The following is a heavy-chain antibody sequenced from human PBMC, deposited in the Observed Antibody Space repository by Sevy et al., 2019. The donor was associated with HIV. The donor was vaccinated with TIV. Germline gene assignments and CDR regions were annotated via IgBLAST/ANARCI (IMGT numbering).Heavy chain of an antibody. CDR2: ISSSGDSR. CDR3: AKARHSSSWYSFDW. CDR1: GFTFSSYA. V-gene: IGHV3-23*01. J-gene: IGHJ4*02. D-gene: IGHD6-13*01. Sequence: GGSLRLSCAASGFTFSSYAMNWVRQAPGEGLEWVSVISSSGDSRNYADSVKGRFTISRDNSKNTLYVQMNSLRAEDTAVYFCAKARHSSSWYSFDWWGQGTLVTVSS.